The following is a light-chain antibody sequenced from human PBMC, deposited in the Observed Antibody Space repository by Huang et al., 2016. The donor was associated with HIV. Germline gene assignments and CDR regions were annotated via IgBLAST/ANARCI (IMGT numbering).Light chain of an antibody. J-gene: IGKJ4*01. CDR3: LQYDRSPLT. Sequence: EVVLTQSPGTLSLSPGERATLSCRASQSLRDTYFAWYQQRPGQAPRLLIYGASSRATAIPDRFSGSGSGTDFTLTINRLEPQDSAVYFCLQYDRSPLTFGGGTKVEL. CDR1: QSLRDTY. CDR2: GAS. V-gene: IGKV3-20*01.